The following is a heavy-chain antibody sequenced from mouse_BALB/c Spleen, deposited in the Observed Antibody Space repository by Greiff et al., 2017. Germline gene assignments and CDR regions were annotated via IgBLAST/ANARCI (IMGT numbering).Heavy chain of an antibody. Sequence: VQLKQSGAELVKPGASVKLSCTASGFNIKDTYMHWVKQRPEQGLEWIGRIDPANGNTKYDPKFQGKATITADTSSNTAYLQLSSLTSEDTAVYYCASLSQSDYWGQGTTLTVSS. J-gene: IGHJ2*01. CDR3: ASLSQSDY. CDR1: GFNIKDTY. CDR2: IDPANGNT. V-gene: IGHV14-3*02.